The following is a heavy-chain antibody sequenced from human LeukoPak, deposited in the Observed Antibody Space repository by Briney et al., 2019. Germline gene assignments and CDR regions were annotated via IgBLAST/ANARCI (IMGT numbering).Heavy chain of an antibody. D-gene: IGHD2-15*01. J-gene: IGHJ4*02. CDR2: INPNSVGA. CDR3: ARDGTGYCSGGSCYSGASFDY. CDR1: GYTFTGYD. Sequence: ASVKVSCKASGYTFTGYDMHWVRQAPGQGLEWMGRINPNSVGANYAQKFQGRVTMTRDTSISTAYMELSRLRSDDTAVYYCARDGTGYCSGGSCYSGASFDYWGQGTLVTVSS. V-gene: IGHV1-2*06.